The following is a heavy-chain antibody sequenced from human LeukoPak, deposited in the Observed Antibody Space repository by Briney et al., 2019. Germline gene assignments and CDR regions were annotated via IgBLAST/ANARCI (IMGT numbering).Heavy chain of an antibody. CDR3: ARDRYYGSGSYGNYYAMDV. J-gene: IGHJ6*02. CDR1: GFTVSSNY. V-gene: IGHV3-66*01. D-gene: IGHD3-10*01. Sequence: SGGSLRLSCAASGFTVSSNYMSWVRQAPGKGLEWVSVVYSGGSTYYADSVKGRFTISRDKSKNTMYLQMNSLRPEDTALYYCARDRYYGSGSYGNYYAMDVWGQGTTVTVSS. CDR2: VYSGGST.